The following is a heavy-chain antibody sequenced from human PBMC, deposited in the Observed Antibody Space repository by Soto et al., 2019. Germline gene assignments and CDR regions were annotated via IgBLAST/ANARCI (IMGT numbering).Heavy chain of an antibody. D-gene: IGHD1-26*01. J-gene: IGHJ4*02. V-gene: IGHV1-18*01. CDR3: ARAPETIVGATIDY. Sequence: VQLVQSGAEVKKPGASVKVSCKASGYTFTSYGLSWVRQSPGQGLEWMGWLSPYNGNTNYAQQLPGRVTRTTDTSRSTTDMELRSLRSDDTAVYYCARAPETIVGATIDYWGPGPLVTVSS. CDR1: GYTFTSYG. CDR2: LSPYNGNT.